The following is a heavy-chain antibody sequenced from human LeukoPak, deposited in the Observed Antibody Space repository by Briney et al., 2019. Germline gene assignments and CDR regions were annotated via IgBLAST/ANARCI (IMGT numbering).Heavy chain of an antibody. D-gene: IGHD3-3*01. Sequence: GESLRLSCAASGFTFSSYSMNWVRQAPGKGLEWVSSISSSSSYIYYADSVKGRFTISRDNAKNSLYLQMNSLRAEDTAVYYCARAYDFWSGYYTVSYFDYWGQGTLVTVSS. CDR2: ISSSSSYI. J-gene: IGHJ4*02. V-gene: IGHV3-21*01. CDR3: ARAYDFWSGYYTVSYFDY. CDR1: GFTFSSYS.